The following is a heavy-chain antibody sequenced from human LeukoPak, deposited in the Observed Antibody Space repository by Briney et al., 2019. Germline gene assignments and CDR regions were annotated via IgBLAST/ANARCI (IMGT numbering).Heavy chain of an antibody. V-gene: IGHV1-8*01. D-gene: IGHD3-9*01. CDR3: ARDGSKPFLFDWLLSDGFDI. Sequence: ASVKVSCKASGYTFTSYDINWVRQATGQGLEWMGWMNPNSGNTGYAQKFQGRVTMTRNTSISTAYMELSSLRSEDTAVYYCARDGSKPFLFDWLLSDGFDIWGQGTMVTVSS. CDR1: GYTFTSYD. J-gene: IGHJ3*02. CDR2: MNPNSGNT.